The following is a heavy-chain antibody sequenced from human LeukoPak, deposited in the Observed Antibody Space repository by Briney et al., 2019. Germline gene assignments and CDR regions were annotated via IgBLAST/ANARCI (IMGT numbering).Heavy chain of an antibody. D-gene: IGHD6-13*01. CDR1: GGSISSYY. CDR2: IYYSGST. CDR3: ARDLPGYSSRYNWFDP. J-gene: IGHJ5*02. V-gene: IGHV4-59*01. Sequence: KPSETLSLTCTVSGGSISSYYWSWIRQPPGKGLEWIGYIYYSGSTNYNPSLKSRVTISVDTSKNQFSLKLSSVTAADTAVYYCARDLPGYSSRYNWFDPWGQGTLVTVSS.